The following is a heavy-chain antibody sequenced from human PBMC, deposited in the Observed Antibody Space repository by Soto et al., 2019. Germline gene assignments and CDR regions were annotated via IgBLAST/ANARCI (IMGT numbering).Heavy chain of an antibody. D-gene: IGHD4-4*01. Sequence: GGSLRLSCAASGFTFSSYAMSWVRQAPGKGLEWVSAISGSGGSTYYADSVKGRFTISRDNSKNTLYLQMNSLRAEDTAVYYCARHSGNYPHHYYYYGMDVWGQGTTVTVSS. CDR1: GFTFSSYA. J-gene: IGHJ6*02. CDR3: ARHSGNYPHHYYYYGMDV. V-gene: IGHV3-23*01. CDR2: ISGSGGST.